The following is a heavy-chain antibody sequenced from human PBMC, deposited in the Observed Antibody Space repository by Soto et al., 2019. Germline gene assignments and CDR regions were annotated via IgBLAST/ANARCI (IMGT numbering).Heavy chain of an antibody. J-gene: IGHJ4*02. CDR3: ASIVVPAAPFDY. Sequence: SETLSLTCGVSGGSISSGGYSWSWIRQHPGKGLEWIGYIYYSGSTYYNQSLKSRVTISVDTSKNQFSLKLSSVTAADTAVYYCASIVVPAAPFDYWGQGTLVTVSS. D-gene: IGHD2-2*01. CDR2: IYYSGST. CDR1: GGSISSGGYS. V-gene: IGHV4-31*11.